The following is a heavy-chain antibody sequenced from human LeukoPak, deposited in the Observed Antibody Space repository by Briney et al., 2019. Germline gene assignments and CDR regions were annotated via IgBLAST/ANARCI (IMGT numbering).Heavy chain of an antibody. V-gene: IGHV4-59*08. CDR2: IYYSGST. CDR3: ARYSSGWKDAFDV. Sequence: SETLSLTCTVSGGSISSYYWSWIRQPPGKGLEWIGSIYYSGSTNYNPSLKSQVTISVDTSKNQFSLKLSSVTAADTAMYYCARYSSGWKDAFDVWGQGTMVTVSS. J-gene: IGHJ3*01. D-gene: IGHD6-19*01. CDR1: GGSISSYY.